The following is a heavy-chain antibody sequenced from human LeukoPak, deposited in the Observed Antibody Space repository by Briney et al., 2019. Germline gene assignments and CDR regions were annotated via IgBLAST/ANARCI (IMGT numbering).Heavy chain of an antibody. CDR3: ARRRDDYGEPYYYYGMDV. D-gene: IGHD4-17*01. V-gene: IGHV4-39*01. Sequence: SETLSLTCTVSGGSISSSSYYWGWIRQPQGKGLEGFGGFYYSGSTYYNPSLKSRVTISVDTSKNQFSLKLSSVTAADTAVYYCARRRDDYGEPYYYYGMDVWGQGTTVTVSS. CDR1: GGSISSSSYY. J-gene: IGHJ6*02. CDR2: FYYSGST.